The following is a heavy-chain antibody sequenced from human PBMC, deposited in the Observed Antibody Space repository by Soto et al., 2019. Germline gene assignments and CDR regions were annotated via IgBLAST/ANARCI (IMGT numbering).Heavy chain of an antibody. CDR1: GFTFGAYT. D-gene: IGHD1-26*01. V-gene: IGHV3-30*14. J-gene: IGHJ3*02. Sequence: QMQLVESGGGVAQPGRSLRLSCAASGFTFGAYTMHWFRQATVTGLEWVGAISYDGTRERYADSVKGRFTVSRDNAVSTLFLQMTSLRAEDAAVYYCARDGYSGRSEGFDIWGQAIMVTGSS. CDR2: ISYDGTRE. CDR3: ARDGYSGRSEGFDI.